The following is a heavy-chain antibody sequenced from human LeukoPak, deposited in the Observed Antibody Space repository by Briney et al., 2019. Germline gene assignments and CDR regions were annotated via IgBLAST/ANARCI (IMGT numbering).Heavy chain of an antibody. CDR3: ASTTLFYGDYVREGYFDY. D-gene: IGHD4-17*01. V-gene: IGHV4-38-2*02. CDR2: IYHSGST. J-gene: IGHJ4*02. CDR1: GYSISSGYY. Sequence: SETLSLTCTVSGYSISSGYYWGWIRQPPGKGLEWIGSIYHSGSTYYNPSLKSRVTISVDTSKNQFSLKLSSVTAADTAVYYCASTTLFYGDYVREGYFDYWGQGTLVTVSS.